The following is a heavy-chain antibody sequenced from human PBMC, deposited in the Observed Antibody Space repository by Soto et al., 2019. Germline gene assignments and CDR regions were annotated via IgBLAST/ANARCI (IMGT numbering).Heavy chain of an antibody. CDR2: IYYSGST. V-gene: IGHV4-59*01. Sequence: SETLSLTCTVSGGSISSYYWSWIRQPPGKGLEWIGYIYYSGSTNYNPSLKSRVTISVDTSKNQFSLKLSSVTAADTAVYYCARSGVVVVAANNWFDPWGRGTLVTVSS. CDR1: GGSISSYY. D-gene: IGHD2-15*01. CDR3: ARSGVVVVAANNWFDP. J-gene: IGHJ5*02.